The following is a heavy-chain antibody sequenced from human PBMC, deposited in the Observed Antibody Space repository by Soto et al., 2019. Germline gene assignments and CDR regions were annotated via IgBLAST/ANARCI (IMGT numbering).Heavy chain of an antibody. D-gene: IGHD6-13*01. Sequence: QVQLVQSGAEVKKPGASVKVSCKTSGYTFKNYGITWVRQAPGQGLEWMGWISAYNGHTNYAQKLQGRVTMTADTSTSTAYMELRSLRSYDTAVYYCARTPAAGDYWGQGTLVTVSS. CDR3: ARTPAAGDY. CDR2: ISAYNGHT. J-gene: IGHJ4*02. V-gene: IGHV1-18*04. CDR1: GYTFKNYG.